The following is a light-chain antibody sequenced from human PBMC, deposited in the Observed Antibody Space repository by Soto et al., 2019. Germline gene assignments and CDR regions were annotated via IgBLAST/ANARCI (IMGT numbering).Light chain of an antibody. V-gene: IGKV1-8*01. CDR2: AAS. CDR3: QQYYSYPPT. J-gene: IGKJ1*01. Sequence: AIRMTQSPSSFSASTGDRVTITCRASQGISSYLAWYQQKPGKAPKLLIYAASTLQSGVPSRFSGSGSATYFTLTISCLQSEDFATYYCQQYYSYPPTFGQGTKVEIK. CDR1: QGISSY.